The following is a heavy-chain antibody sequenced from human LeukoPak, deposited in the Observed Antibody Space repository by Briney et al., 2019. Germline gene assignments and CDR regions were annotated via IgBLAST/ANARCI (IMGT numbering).Heavy chain of an antibody. Sequence: SETLSLTCTVSGGSIRSYYWSWIRQPPGKGLEWIAYIYYSGSTNYSPSLKSRVTISVDTSKNQFSLKLSSVTAADTAVYYCARVYYSNSYDYWYFDLWGRGTLVTVSS. CDR3: ARVYYSNSYDYWYFDL. CDR2: IYYSGST. J-gene: IGHJ2*01. D-gene: IGHD6-13*01. CDR1: GGSIRSYY. V-gene: IGHV4-59*01.